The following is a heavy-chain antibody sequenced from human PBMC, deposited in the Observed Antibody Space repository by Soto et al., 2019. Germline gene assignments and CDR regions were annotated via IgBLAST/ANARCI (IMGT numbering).Heavy chain of an antibody. J-gene: IGHJ6*02. D-gene: IGHD1-26*01. CDR3: ARDDWEKGGMDV. Sequence: SETLSLTCTVSWGSIGSGGYYWTWIRQYPGRGLEWIGNIYHSGTTNYNPSLQSRVTISLGTSKTQFSLRLSSVTAADTAVYYCARDDWEKGGMDVWGPGTTVTVSS. CDR2: IYHSGTT. V-gene: IGHV4-31*03. CDR1: WGSIGSGGYY.